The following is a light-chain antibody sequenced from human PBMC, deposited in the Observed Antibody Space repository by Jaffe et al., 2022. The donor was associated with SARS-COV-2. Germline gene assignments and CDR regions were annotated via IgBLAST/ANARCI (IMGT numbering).Light chain of an antibody. Sequence: QSVLTQPPSVSGAPGQRVTISCAGSSSNIGAGCDVHWYQQLPGTAPKLLIYGNDNRPSGVPDRFSGSKSGTSASLAITGLQAEDEADYYCQSYDSTSVIFGGGTKLTVL. CDR1: SSNIGAGCD. CDR2: GND. V-gene: IGLV1-40*01. J-gene: IGLJ2*01. CDR3: QSYDSTSVI.